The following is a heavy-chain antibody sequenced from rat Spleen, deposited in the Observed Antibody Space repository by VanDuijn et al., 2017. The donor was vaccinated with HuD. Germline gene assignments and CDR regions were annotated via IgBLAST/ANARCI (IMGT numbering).Heavy chain of an antibody. CDR1: GFTFSDYN. CDR3: ARPSYGYPFAY. V-gene: IGHV5-7*01. D-gene: IGHD1-7*01. Sequence: EVQLVESGGGLVQPGRSLKLSCAASGFTFSDYNMAWVRQAPKKGLEWVATISYDGSSAYYRDSVKGRFTISRDNAQSTLYLQMDSLRSEDTATYYCARPSYGYPFAYWGQGTLVTVSS. CDR2: ISYDGSSA. J-gene: IGHJ3*01.